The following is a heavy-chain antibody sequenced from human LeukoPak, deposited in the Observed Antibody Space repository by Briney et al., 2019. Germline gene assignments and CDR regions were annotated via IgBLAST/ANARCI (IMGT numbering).Heavy chain of an antibody. D-gene: IGHD1-14*01. CDR1: GYTFTDYY. Sequence: ASVKVSCKASGYTFTDYYVHWVRQAPGQGLEWMGWINPNSGDTNYAQKFQGRVTMTRDTSISAAYMEVSRLRTDDTALYYCARGEHHSFPYFFNYWGQGTQVTVSS. CDR3: ARGEHHSFPYFFNY. V-gene: IGHV1-2*02. CDR2: INPNSGDT. J-gene: IGHJ4*02.